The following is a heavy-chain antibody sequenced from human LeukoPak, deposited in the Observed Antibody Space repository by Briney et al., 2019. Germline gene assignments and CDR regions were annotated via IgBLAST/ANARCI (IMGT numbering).Heavy chain of an antibody. V-gene: IGHV3-30*04. CDR3: ARDTEPRFDH. Sequence: GRSLRLSCAASGFIFSNHALHWVRQAPGKGLEWVALISYDGGIEHYADSVRGRFTISRDNSKNTVYLHMSSLRPEDTAIYYCARDTEPRFDHWGQGAQVFVSS. CDR2: ISYDGGIE. D-gene: IGHD4-11*01. J-gene: IGHJ4*02. CDR1: GFIFSNHA.